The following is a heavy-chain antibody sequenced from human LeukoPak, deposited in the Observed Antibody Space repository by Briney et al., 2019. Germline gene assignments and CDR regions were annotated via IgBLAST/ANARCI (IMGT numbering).Heavy chain of an antibody. J-gene: IGHJ3*02. D-gene: IGHD4-23*01. CDR3: ARDLTSDYGGNPGAFDI. CDR1: GGSISSGGYS. Sequence: PSQTLSLTCAVSGGSISSGGYSWSWIRQPPGKGLEWIGYIYHSGSTYYNPSLKSRVTISVDKSKNQFSLKLSSVTAADTAVYYCARDLTSDYGGNPGAFDIWGQGTMVTVSS. V-gene: IGHV4-30-2*01. CDR2: IYHSGST.